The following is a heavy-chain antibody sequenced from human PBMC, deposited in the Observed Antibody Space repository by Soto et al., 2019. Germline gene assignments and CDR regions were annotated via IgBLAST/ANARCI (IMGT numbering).Heavy chain of an antibody. CDR1: GFTFSSYS. CDR3: VTGFSENALYHFDY. D-gene: IGHD3-16*01. Sequence: GGSLRLSCAASGFTFSSYSMNWVRQAPGKGLEWVSSISSSSSYTYYADSVKGRFTISRDESKNSLYLQMNSLKTEGTAVYYCVTGFSENALYHFDYWGQGTLVTVSS. J-gene: IGHJ4*02. V-gene: IGHV3-21*04. CDR2: ISSSSSYT.